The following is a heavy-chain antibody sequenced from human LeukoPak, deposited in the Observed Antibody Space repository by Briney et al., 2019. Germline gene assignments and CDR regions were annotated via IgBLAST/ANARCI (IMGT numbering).Heavy chain of an antibody. Sequence: ASVKVSCTASGGTFSSYAISWVRQAPGQGLEWMGGVITIFGTANYAQKFQGRVTITADKSTSTAYMELSSLRSEDTAVYYCARDRLAGWYDSSGYKVAFDYWGQGTLVTVSS. CDR2: VITIFGTA. D-gene: IGHD3-22*01. J-gene: IGHJ4*02. CDR1: GGTFSSYA. CDR3: ARDRLAGWYDSSGYKVAFDY. V-gene: IGHV1-69*06.